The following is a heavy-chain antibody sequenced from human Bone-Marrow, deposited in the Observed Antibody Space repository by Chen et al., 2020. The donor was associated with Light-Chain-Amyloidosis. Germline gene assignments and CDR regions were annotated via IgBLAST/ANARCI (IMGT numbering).Heavy chain of an antibody. CDR3: AREKITGPRQSDALDI. J-gene: IGHJ3*02. Sequence: EAQLVESGGGLVQPGGSLRLSCAASGFSLRSYWMHWVRQVPGKGLVWVSRTNGDGGWTNYAGSVKGRVTISKDNAKNTLYLQMNYLSAEDTAVYYCAREKITGPRQSDALDIWGQGTMVTVSS. CDR2: TNGDGGWT. D-gene: IGHD1-20*01. V-gene: IGHV3-74*01. CDR1: GFSLRSYW.